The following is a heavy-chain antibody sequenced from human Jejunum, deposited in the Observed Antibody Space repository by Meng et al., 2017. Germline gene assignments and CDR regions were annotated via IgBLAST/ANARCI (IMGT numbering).Heavy chain of an antibody. J-gene: IGHJ4*02. CDR3: AKDSIRYCNSAGCSYFDS. CDR2: ISGTGNTI. V-gene: IGHV3-23*01. Sequence: GGSLRLSCAASGFTFRSYGMTWVRQAPGKGLEWVSTISGTGNTIYYTDSVKGRFTISRDNSDSTLYLHMNSLRADDTAVYYCAKDSIRYCNSAGCSYFDSWGQGTLVTVSS. D-gene: IGHD2-2*01. CDR1: GFTFRSYG.